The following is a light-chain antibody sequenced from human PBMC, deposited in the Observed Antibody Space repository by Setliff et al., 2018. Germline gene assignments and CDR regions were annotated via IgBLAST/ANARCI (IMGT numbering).Light chain of an antibody. V-gene: IGLV2-14*03. Sequence: QSVLTQPASVSGSPGQSITIYCIGSSSDIGAYDYVAWYQQHPGKAPKLMIYDVGHRPSGVSHRFSASKSGNTASLTISGLQVEDEADYYCSSYSTRTSLDVFGTGTKV. J-gene: IGLJ1*01. CDR1: SSDIGAYDY. CDR3: SSYSTRTSLDV. CDR2: DVG.